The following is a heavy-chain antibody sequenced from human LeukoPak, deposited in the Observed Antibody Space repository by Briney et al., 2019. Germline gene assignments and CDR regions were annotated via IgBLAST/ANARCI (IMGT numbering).Heavy chain of an antibody. CDR2: IIPIFGTA. J-gene: IGHJ6*03. CDR3: AGGRSSSSGHMDV. V-gene: IGHV1-69*05. Sequence: GASVKVSCKAPGGTFSSYAISWVRQAPGQGLEWMGGIIPIFGTANYAQKFQGRVTITTDESTSTAYMELSSLRSEDTAVYYCAGGRSSSSGHMDVWGKGTTVTVSS. D-gene: IGHD6-6*01. CDR1: GGTFSSYA.